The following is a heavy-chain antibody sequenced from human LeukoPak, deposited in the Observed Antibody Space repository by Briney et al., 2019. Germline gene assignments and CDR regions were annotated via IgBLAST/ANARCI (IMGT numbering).Heavy chain of an antibody. Sequence: ASVKVSCKASGYTFTRYYMHWVRQAPGQGLEWMGIINPSGGSTNYAQDFQGRVTMTRDMSTSTVYMELSSLRFEDTAVYYCARDIQYGDYDGTFDCWGQGTLVTVSS. CDR2: INPSGGST. D-gene: IGHD5-12*01. CDR1: GYTFTRYY. V-gene: IGHV1-46*01. CDR3: ARDIQYGDYDGTFDC. J-gene: IGHJ4*02.